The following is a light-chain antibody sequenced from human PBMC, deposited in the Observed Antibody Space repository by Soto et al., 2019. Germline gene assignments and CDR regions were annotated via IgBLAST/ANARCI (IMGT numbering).Light chain of an antibody. CDR1: QSVISY. Sequence: LTNSPAAVSLYKEERVTLSCRASQSVISYLAWYQQKPGQAPRLVIYDESTRATGIPPRLSGSGSGTNFTLTISSLEPEDFAVYYCQQRSIRLRTFGQGGKVDI. V-gene: IGKV3-11*01. J-gene: IGKJ1*01. CDR2: DES. CDR3: QQRSIRLRT.